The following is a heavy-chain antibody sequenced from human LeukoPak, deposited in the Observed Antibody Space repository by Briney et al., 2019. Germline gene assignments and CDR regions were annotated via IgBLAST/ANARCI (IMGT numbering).Heavy chain of an antibody. J-gene: IGHJ4*02. V-gene: IGHV1-8*02. CDR3: ARWGGINLDTDFDY. D-gene: IGHD3-16*01. CDR1: GYTFTGYY. CDR2: MNPNSGNS. Sequence: GASVKVSCKASGYTFTGYYMHWVRQASGQGLEWVGWMNPNSGNSGYAQKFQGRITMTRDTSISTAYMELSSLRSEDTAVYYCARWGGINLDTDFDYWGQGTLVTVSS.